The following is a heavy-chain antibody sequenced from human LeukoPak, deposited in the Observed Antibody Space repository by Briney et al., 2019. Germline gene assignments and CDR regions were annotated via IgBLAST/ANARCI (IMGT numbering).Heavy chain of an antibody. CDR3: ARERPETAMVLNFDY. J-gene: IGHJ4*02. CDR2: ISAYNGNT. D-gene: IGHD5-18*01. V-gene: IGHV1-18*01. Sequence: ASVKVSCKASGYTFTSYGISWVRQAPGQGLEWMGWISAYNGNTNYAQKFQGRVTMTRDTSTSTVYMELSSLRSEDTAVYYCARERPETAMVLNFDYWGQGTLVTVSS. CDR1: GYTFTSYG.